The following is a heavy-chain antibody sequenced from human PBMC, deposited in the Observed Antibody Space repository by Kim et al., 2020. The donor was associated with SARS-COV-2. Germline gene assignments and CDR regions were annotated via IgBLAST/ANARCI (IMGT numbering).Heavy chain of an antibody. V-gene: IGHV4-34*01. CDR1: GGSFSGYY. CDR3: ARLFFGVVQSRYYYYGMDV. D-gene: IGHD3-3*01. J-gene: IGHJ6*01. CDR2: INHSGST. Sequence: SETLSLTCAVYGGSFSGYYWSWIRQPPGKGLEWIGEINHSGSTNYNPSLKSRVTISVDTSKNQFSLKLSSVTAADTAVYYCARLFFGVVQSRYYYYGMDV.